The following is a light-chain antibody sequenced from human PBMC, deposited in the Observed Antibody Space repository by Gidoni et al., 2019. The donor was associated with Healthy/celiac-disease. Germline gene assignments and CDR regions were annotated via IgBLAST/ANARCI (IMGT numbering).Light chain of an antibody. CDR3: QAWDSSIHVV. J-gene: IGLJ2*01. V-gene: IGLV3-1*01. CDR1: KLGDKY. Sequence: SYELTQPPSVSVSPGQTASITCSGDKLGDKYACWYQQKPGQSPVLVIYQASKRPSGIPERLSGSNSGNTATLTISGTQAMDEADDYCQAWDSSIHVVFGGGTKLTVL. CDR2: QAS.